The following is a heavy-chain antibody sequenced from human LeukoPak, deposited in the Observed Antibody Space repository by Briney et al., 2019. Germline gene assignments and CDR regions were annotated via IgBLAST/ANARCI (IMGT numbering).Heavy chain of an antibody. V-gene: IGHV4-59*08. CDR1: GSSISSYY. CDR3: AKGVRTQLQLEE. J-gene: IGHJ4*02. D-gene: IGHD1-1*01. Sequence: MPSETLSLTCTVSGSSISSYYWSWIRQPPGKGLEWIGYIDYTGSTNYYPSLKSRVTISLDTSKNQFSLKLTSVTAADTAVYYCAKGVRTQLQLEEWGQGTLVTVSS. CDR2: IDYTGST.